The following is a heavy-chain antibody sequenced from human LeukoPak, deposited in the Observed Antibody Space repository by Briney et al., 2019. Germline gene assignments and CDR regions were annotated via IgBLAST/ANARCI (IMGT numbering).Heavy chain of an antibody. J-gene: IGHJ3*02. CDR2: ISSSSSYI. CDR1: GFTLSSYS. Sequence: PGGSLRLSCAASGFTLSSYSMNWVRQAPGKGLEWVSSISSSSSYIYYADSVKGRFTISRDNAKNSLYLQMNSLRAEDTAVYYCATKGYYYDSSGYYDDAFDIWGQGTMVTVSS. CDR3: ATKGYYYDSSGYYDDAFDI. D-gene: IGHD3-22*01. V-gene: IGHV3-21*01.